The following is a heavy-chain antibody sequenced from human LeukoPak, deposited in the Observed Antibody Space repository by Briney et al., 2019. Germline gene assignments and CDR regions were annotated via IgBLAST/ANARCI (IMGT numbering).Heavy chain of an antibody. CDR1: GDSVSSNTAA. D-gene: IGHD6-13*01. CDR3: ARDFVVSFIAEPGQPNHDYYMDV. Sequence: SQTLSLTCAISGDSVSSNTAAWNWIRQSPSRGLEWLGRTYYRAKWYNDYSVSVKSRIIINPDTSKKQFSLQVHSVTPEDTAVYYCARDFVVSFIAEPGQPNHDYYMDVWGEGTTVTVSS. CDR2: TYYRAKWYN. V-gene: IGHV6-1*01. J-gene: IGHJ6*03.